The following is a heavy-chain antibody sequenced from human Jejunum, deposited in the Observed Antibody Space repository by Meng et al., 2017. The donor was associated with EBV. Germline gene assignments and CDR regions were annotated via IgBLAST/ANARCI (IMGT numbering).Heavy chain of an antibody. CDR1: GVTFSGHY. CDR3: ARVRHGNSWVPFDY. D-gene: IGHD6-13*01. J-gene: IGHJ4*02. Sequence: QVQLVESGGGFVKPGGSSIFSCVAPGVTFSGHYMKWIRQPPGKGLQWVSSISSSGDVLNYEDPVNGRFTISRDNAKKSLLLQMNSLRVEDTAVYYCARVRHGNSWVPFDYWGQGTLVTVSS. CDR2: ISSSGDVL. V-gene: IGHV3-11*01.